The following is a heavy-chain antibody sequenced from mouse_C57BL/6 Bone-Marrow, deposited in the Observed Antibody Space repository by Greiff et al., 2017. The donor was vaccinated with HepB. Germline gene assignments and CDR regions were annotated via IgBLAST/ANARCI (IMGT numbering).Heavy chain of an antibody. CDR1: GYTFTDYN. V-gene: IGHV1-22*01. Sequence: VHVKQSGPELVKPGASVKMSCKASGYTFTDYNMHWVKQSHGKSLEWIGYINPNNGGTSYNQKFKGKATLTVDKSSSTAYMELRSLTSEDSAVYYCARAYQFAYWGQGTLVTVSA. CDR2: INPNNGGT. CDR3: ARAYQFAY. J-gene: IGHJ3*01.